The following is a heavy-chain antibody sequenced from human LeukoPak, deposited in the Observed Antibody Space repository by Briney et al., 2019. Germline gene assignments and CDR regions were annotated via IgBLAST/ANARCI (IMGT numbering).Heavy chain of an antibody. D-gene: IGHD3-10*01. CDR2: IYSGGST. CDR1: GFTVSSDS. V-gene: IGHV3-53*01. Sequence: GGSLRLSCTVSGFTVSSDSMSWVRQAPGKGLEWVSFIYSGGSTHYSDSVKGRFTISRDNSKNTLYLQMNSLRAEDTAVYYCAKEYYYGSGSYLGALDYWGQGTLVTVSS. CDR3: AKEYYYGSGSYLGALDY. J-gene: IGHJ4*02.